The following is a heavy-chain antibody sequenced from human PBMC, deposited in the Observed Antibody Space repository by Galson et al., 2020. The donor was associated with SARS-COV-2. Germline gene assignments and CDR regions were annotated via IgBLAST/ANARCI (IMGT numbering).Heavy chain of an antibody. CDR1: GFTFSSYW. CDR2: INSDGSST. V-gene: IGHV3-74*01. D-gene: IGHD4-17*01. J-gene: IGHJ4*02. Sequence: GESLKISCAASGFTFSSYWMHWVRQAPGKGLVWVSRINSDGSSTSYADSVKGRFTISRDNAKNTLYLQMNSLRTEDTAVYYCARTKNLDYGGNSVLFYFDYWGQGTLVTVSS. CDR3: ARTKNLDYGGNSVLFYFDY.